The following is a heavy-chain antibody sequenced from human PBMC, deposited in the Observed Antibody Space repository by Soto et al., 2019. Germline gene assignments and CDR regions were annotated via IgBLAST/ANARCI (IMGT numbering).Heavy chain of an antibody. CDR3: AREAVPRNGEGDWFDP. D-gene: IGHD2-8*01. CDR1: GFTFRNYA. V-gene: IGHV3-23*01. Sequence: EMQLLESGGGLVQTGESLRLSCTASGFTFRNYAMSWVRQAPGKGPEWVSSIGGGGDTYYTDAVKGRFTVSSDDPKSTRYLKMNSLRAEDTARYYCAREAVPRNGEGDWFDPWGQGTLVSVSS. CDR2: SIGGGGDT. J-gene: IGHJ5*02.